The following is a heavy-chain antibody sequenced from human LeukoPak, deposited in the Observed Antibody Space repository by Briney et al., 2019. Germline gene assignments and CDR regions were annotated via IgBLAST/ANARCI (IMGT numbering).Heavy chain of an antibody. CDR3: ARDFTDGYNSFAH. CDR1: GFTFSSYG. D-gene: IGHD5-24*01. V-gene: IGHV3-33*01. CDR2: IWYDGSNK. J-gene: IGHJ4*02. Sequence: GGSLRLSCAASGFTFSSYGMHWVRQAPGKGLEWVAVIWYDGSNKYYADSVKGRFTISRDNSKNTLYLQMNSLRAEDTAVYYCARDFTDGYNSFAHWGQGTLVTVSS.